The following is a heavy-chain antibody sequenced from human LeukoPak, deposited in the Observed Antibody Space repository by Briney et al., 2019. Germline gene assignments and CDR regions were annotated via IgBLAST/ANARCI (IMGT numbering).Heavy chain of an antibody. CDR2: ISSSSSTI. J-gene: IGHJ3*02. D-gene: IGHD3-10*01. Sequence: GGSLRLSCAASGFTFSSYSMNWVRQAPGKGLEWVSYISSSSSTIYYADSVKGRFTISRDNAKNSLYLQMNSLRAEDTAVYYCARDSGYYGSGSRDAFDIWGQGTTVTVSS. CDR1: GFTFSSYS. V-gene: IGHV3-48*01. CDR3: ARDSGYYGSGSRDAFDI.